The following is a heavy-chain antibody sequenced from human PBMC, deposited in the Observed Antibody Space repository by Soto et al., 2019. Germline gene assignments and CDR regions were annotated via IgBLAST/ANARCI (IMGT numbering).Heavy chain of an antibody. V-gene: IGHV2-5*02. Sequence: QITLKESGPTLVKPTQTLTLTCTFSGFSLSTSEVGVRWIRLPPGKALAWLALIYWEDDKRYSPSPKSRLTIAKDTSKNKEVLTMTHMDPVDTATYYCAHSAMITFGGGIVIPYNPFDYWGQGTLVTVSS. CDR3: AHSAMITFGGGIVIPYNPFDY. J-gene: IGHJ4*02. CDR2: IYWEDDK. D-gene: IGHD3-16*02. CDR1: GFSLSTSEVG.